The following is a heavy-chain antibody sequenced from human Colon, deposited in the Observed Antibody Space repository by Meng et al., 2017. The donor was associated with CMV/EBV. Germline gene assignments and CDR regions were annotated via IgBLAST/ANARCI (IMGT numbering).Heavy chain of an antibody. CDR3: ARVGSSGGLDY. CDR1: GHPFNNSA. D-gene: IGHD2-15*01. Sequence: SCVASGHPFNNSAMHWVRQAPAKGLEWVASIRSRGTYIHYADSVKGRFTISRDNAKTSVYLQMDNLTGEDTAIYFCARVGSSGGLDYWGQGTLVTVSS. V-gene: IGHV3-21*01. CDR2: IRSRGTYI. J-gene: IGHJ4*02.